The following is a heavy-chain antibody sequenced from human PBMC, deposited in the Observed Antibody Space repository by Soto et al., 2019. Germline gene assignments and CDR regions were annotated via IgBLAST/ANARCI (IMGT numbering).Heavy chain of an antibody. V-gene: IGHV3-23*01. Sequence: GGSLRLSCAASGFTFGTYAMNWVRQSPGKGLEWVSGITGSGGSTYYADSVKGRFTISRDNSKNTLYLQMNSLRADDTAVYYCAKDRSVDTRDWFDPWGQGTLVTVSS. CDR1: GFTFGTYA. J-gene: IGHJ5*02. CDR3: AKDRSVDTRDWFDP. D-gene: IGHD5-18*01. CDR2: ITGSGGST.